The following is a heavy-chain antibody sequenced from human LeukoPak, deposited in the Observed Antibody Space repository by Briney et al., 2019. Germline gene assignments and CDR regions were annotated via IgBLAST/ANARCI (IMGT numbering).Heavy chain of an antibody. D-gene: IGHD3-10*01. J-gene: IGHJ3*02. CDR1: GFTFSDEY. CDR3: ARGGSSHDAFDI. V-gene: IGHV3-30*03. Sequence: GGSLRLSCAASGFTFSDEYMNWIRQAPGKGLEWVAVISFDGSKKYYADSVKGRFTISRDNSNNTLYLQMNSLRADDTALYYCARGGSSHDAFDIWGQGTMVTVSS. CDR2: ISFDGSKK.